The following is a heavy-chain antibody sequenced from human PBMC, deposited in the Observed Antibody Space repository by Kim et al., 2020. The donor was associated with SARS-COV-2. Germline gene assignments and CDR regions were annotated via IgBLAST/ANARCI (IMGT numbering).Heavy chain of an antibody. Sequence: GGSLRLSCAASGFTFSSYAMSWVRQAPGKGLEWVSAISGSGGSTYYADSVKGRFTISRDNSKNTLYLQMNSLRAEDTAVYYCAKGSITIFGVVISAYFDYWGQGTLVPVSS. CDR1: GFTFSSYA. J-gene: IGHJ4*02. CDR3: AKGSITIFGVVISAYFDY. D-gene: IGHD3-3*01. CDR2: ISGSGGST. V-gene: IGHV3-23*01.